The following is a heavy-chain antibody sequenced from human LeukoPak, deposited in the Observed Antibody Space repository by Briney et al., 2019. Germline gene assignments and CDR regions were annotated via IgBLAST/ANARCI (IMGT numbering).Heavy chain of an antibody. CDR1: GFTFSSYA. Sequence: GGSLRLSCAASGFTFSSYAMTWVRQAPGKGLEWVSGISGSGGSTYYADSVRGRFTISRDNSKNTLYLQMNSLRAEDTAVYYCAKFGPYIVVVPAATGDAFDIWGQGTMVTVSS. J-gene: IGHJ3*02. CDR2: ISGSGGST. CDR3: AKFGPYIVVVPAATGDAFDI. D-gene: IGHD2-2*01. V-gene: IGHV3-23*01.